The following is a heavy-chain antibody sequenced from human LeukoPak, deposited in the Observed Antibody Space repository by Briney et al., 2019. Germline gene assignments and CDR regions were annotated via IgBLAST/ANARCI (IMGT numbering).Heavy chain of an antibody. CDR3: ARTYSSSGWYDY. D-gene: IGHD6-19*01. CDR2: IYHSGST. CDR1: GYSISSGYY. J-gene: IGHJ4*02. V-gene: IGHV4-38-2*02. Sequence: PSETLSLTCTVSGYSISSGYYWGWIRQPPGKGLEWIGSIYHSGSTYYNPSLKSRVTISVDTSKNQFSLKLSSMTAADTAVYYCARTYSSSGWYDYWGQGTLVTVSS.